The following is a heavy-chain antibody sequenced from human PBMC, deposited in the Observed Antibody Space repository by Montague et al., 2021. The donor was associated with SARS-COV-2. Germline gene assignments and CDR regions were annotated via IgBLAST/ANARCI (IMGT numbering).Heavy chain of an antibody. CDR1: GGSIGSGSYY. D-gene: IGHD6-13*01. V-gene: IGHV4-61*02. CDR3: ASGIAATYYYYMDV. Sequence: TLSPTCTVSGGSIGSGSYYWSWIRQPAGKGLEWIGRIYTSGSTNYNPSLKSRVTISVDTSKNQFSLKLSSVTAADTAVYYCASGIAATYYYYMDVWGKGTTVTVSS. CDR2: IYTSGST. J-gene: IGHJ6*03.